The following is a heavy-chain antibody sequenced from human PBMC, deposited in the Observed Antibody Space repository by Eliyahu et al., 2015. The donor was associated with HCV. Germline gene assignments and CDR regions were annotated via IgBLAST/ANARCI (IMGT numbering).Heavy chain of an antibody. D-gene: IGHD6-19*01. J-gene: IGHJ1*01. Sequence: QVQLVESGGGVVQPGRSLXLSCAAXGFTFXXNGMHWVRQAPGKGLEWVVCVSHDGSETYYTDSVKGRFTISRDNSKSTLFLQMNSLSAEDTAVYFCVEGPTHEESRGGYRSFHHWGQGTLVTVSS. CDR3: VEGPTHEESRGGYRSFHH. CDR2: VSHDGSET. CDR1: GFTFXXNG. V-gene: IGHV3-30*18.